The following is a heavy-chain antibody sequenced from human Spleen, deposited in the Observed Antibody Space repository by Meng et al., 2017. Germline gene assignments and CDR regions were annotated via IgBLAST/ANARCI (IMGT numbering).Heavy chain of an antibody. D-gene: IGHD3-22*01. V-gene: IGHV1-18*04. CDR1: GYTFTGNY. CDR3: ARRGNGILITPDY. CDR2: ISAYSGDT. Sequence: ASVKVSCKASGYTFTGNYMHWVRQAPGQGLEWMGWISAYSGDTNYAHNLQGRVTMTTDTSTSTAFMEVRSLRSDDTAVYYCARRGNGILITPDYWGQGTLVTVSS. J-gene: IGHJ4*02.